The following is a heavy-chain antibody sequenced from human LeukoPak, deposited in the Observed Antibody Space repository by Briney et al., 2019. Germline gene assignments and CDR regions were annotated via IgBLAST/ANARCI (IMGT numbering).Heavy chain of an antibody. J-gene: IGHJ4*02. CDR1: GFTFSSYE. Sequence: GGSLRLSCAASGFTFSSYEMNWVRQAPGKGLEWVSFISNSGRNKYYADYVKGRFTIYREKEKNSLYMQMNIQRTDDTAVYYCATSSVTTGIDFDCWGQGTLVTVSS. V-gene: IGHV3-48*03. CDR2: ISNSGRNK. CDR3: ATSSVTTGIDFDC. D-gene: IGHD4-17*01.